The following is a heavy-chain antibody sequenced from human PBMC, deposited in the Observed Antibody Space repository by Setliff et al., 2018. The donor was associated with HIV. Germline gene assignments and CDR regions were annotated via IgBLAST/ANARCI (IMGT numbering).Heavy chain of an antibody. J-gene: IGHJ3*02. CDR2: IYRSGST. CDR3: TRRDNSVSGYYTDHAFDI. D-gene: IGHD3-22*01. Sequence: PSETLSLTCTVSRGSISSGTYYWTWVRQPPGKGLEWIGEIYRSGSTNYNPSLKSRVTISLDKSKNQFSLKVNSVTAADTAVYYCTRRDNSVSGYYTDHAFDIWGQGTLVTVS. CDR1: RGSISSGTYY. V-gene: IGHV4-61*05.